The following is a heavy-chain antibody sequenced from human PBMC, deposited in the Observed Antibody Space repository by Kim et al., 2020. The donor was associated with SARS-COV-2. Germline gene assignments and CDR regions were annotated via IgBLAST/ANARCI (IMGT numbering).Heavy chain of an antibody. Sequence: GGSLRLSCAVSGFTFSIYTMNWVRQAPGKGLEWVSSITHSSTFLYYADSVKGRFTVSRDNAKNSLYLQMNSLRAEDTAVYYCARGDYGDYFDYWGQGTLVTVSS. CDR1: GFTFSIYT. CDR2: ITHSSTFL. J-gene: IGHJ4*02. V-gene: IGHV3-21*01. D-gene: IGHD4-17*01. CDR3: ARGDYGDYFDY.